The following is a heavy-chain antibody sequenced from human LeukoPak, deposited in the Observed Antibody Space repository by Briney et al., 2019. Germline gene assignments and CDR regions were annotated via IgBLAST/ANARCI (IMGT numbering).Heavy chain of an antibody. D-gene: IGHD2-2*01. CDR2: IRYDGSNK. CDR1: GFTFSNYG. Sequence: QPGGSLRLSCAASGFTFSNYGMHWVRQAPGKGLEWVAFIRYDGSNKYYADSVKGLFTISRDNSKKTLYLKMNSLRAEETAVYYCAKDSGVVVVPAKDYYYMDVWGKGTTVTVSS. J-gene: IGHJ6*03. V-gene: IGHV3-30*02. CDR3: AKDSGVVVVPAKDYYYMDV.